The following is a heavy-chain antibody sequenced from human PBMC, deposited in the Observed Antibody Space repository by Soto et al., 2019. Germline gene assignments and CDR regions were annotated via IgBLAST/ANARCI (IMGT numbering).Heavy chain of an antibody. D-gene: IGHD3-3*01. CDR3: ASITIFGVDPMDV. CDR1: GFTFSSYA. Sequence: GGSLRLSCAASGFTFSSYAMSWVRQAPGKGLEWVSTISGTGGNTYYGDSVKGRLTISRDNSKNTLYLQTNSLRAEDTAIYYCASITIFGVDPMDVWGQGTTVTVSS. V-gene: IGHV3-23*01. CDR2: ISGTGGNT. J-gene: IGHJ6*02.